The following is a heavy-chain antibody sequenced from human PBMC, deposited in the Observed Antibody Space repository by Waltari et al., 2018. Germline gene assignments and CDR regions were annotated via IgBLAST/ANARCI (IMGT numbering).Heavy chain of an antibody. CDR2: INHSGST. J-gene: IGHJ4*02. CDR3: ARGIRDSSSWTVLRRGLGFDY. Sequence: QVQLQQWGAGLLKPSETLSLTCAVYGGSFSGYYWSWLRPPPGEGLGWIGEINHSGSTNYNPSLKSRVTISVDTSKNQFSLKLSSVTAADTAVYYCARGIRDSSSWTVLRRGLGFDYWGQGTLVTVSS. V-gene: IGHV4-34*01. CDR1: GGSFSGYY. D-gene: IGHD6-13*01.